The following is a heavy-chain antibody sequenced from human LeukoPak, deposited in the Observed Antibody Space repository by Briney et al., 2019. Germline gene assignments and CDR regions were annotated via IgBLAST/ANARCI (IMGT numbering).Heavy chain of an antibody. D-gene: IGHD2-21*02. CDR3: ARESFVVATAQNDY. CDR2: TYYRSKWYN. CDR1: GDSVSSNSAA. Sequence: SQTLSLTCATSGDSVSSNSAAWHWLRQSPSRGLEWLGRTYYRSKWYNDYAVSVKSRITINPDTSKNQFSLQLNSVTPEDTAVYYCARESFVVATAQNDYWGQGTLVTVSS. V-gene: IGHV6-1*01. J-gene: IGHJ4*02.